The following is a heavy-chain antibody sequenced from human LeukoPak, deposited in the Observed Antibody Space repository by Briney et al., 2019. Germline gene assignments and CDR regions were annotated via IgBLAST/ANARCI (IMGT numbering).Heavy chain of an antibody. CDR1: GGSISSSSYY. V-gene: IGHV4-39*07. CDR2: VYYTGAS. CDR3: ATGGYYFDY. D-gene: IGHD1-26*01. Sequence: SETLSLTCTVSGGSISSSSYYWGWLRQPPGKGREWIGSVYYTGASYYNPSLKSRVTISIDTSKKHFSLKLSSVTAADTAVYYCATGGYYFDYWGRGTLVTVSS. J-gene: IGHJ4*02.